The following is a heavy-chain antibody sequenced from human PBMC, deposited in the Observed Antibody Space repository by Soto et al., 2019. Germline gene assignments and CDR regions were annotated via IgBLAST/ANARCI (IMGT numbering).Heavy chain of an antibody. Sequence: QVQLQESGPGLVKPSQTLSLTCTVSGGSISSGGYYWSWIRQHPGKGLEWIGYIYYSGSTYYNPSLKSRVTISVDTSKNQFSLKLSSVTAADTDVYYCAKSDPFEWLPPLGDYYYYGMDVWGQGTTVTVSS. V-gene: IGHV4-31*03. D-gene: IGHD3-3*01. CDR2: IYYSGST. J-gene: IGHJ6*02. CDR3: AKSDPFEWLPPLGDYYYYGMDV. CDR1: GGSISSGGYY.